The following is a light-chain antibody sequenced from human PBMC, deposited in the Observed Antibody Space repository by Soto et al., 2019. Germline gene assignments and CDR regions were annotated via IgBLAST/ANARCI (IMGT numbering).Light chain of an antibody. CDR2: DAS. V-gene: IGKV3-20*01. CDR1: QSVTSSY. J-gene: IGKJ4*01. Sequence: EIVLTQSPDTLSLSPGERATLSCRASQSVTSSYLAWYQQRPGQAPRLLIYDASSRATGIPARFSGSGSGTDFTLPISRLEPEAFAVYYCQQYGSSPRLTFGGGPKVEIK. CDR3: QQYGSSPRLT.